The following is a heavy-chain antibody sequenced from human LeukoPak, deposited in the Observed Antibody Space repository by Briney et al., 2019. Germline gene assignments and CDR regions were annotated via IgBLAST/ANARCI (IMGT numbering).Heavy chain of an antibody. D-gene: IGHD1-26*01. CDR2: IIAIFGTA. CDR3: ARDPDKGGGDSYYYYMDV. Sequence: ASVKVSCKASGGTLSRFAISWVRQAPGQGLEWMGGIIAIFGTANYAQKFQGRVTITADESTSTAYMELSSLRSEDTAVYYCARDPDKGGGDSYYYYMDVWGKGTTVTVSS. V-gene: IGHV1-69*13. CDR1: GGTLSRFA. J-gene: IGHJ6*03.